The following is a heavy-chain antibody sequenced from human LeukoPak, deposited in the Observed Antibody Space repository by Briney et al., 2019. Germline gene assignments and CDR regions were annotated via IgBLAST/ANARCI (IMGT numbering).Heavy chain of an antibody. D-gene: IGHD2-2*01. J-gene: IGHJ4*02. CDR2: IWYDGSQK. Sequence: PGRSLRLSCAASGFTFSSYGMHWVRQVPGKGLEWVAVIWYDGSQKYYADSVKGRFTISRDNSKNTLFLQMNSLRAEDTAVYYCARDVRYCSSTSCFNFDYWGQGTLVTVSS. CDR3: ARDVRYCSSTSCFNFDY. CDR1: GFTFSSYG. V-gene: IGHV3-33*01.